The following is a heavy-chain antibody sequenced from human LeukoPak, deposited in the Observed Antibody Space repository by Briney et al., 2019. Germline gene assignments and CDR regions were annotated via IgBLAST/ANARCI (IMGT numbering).Heavy chain of an antibody. J-gene: IGHJ4*02. CDR3: AKRLYGGSTPSS. Sequence: GGSLRLSCAASGFTFSRFGMSWVRQAPGKGLDWVSGISSSGGVTYYADSVKGRFTISRDNSKNRLFLEMNSLRAEDTAVYYCAKRLYGGSTPSSWGQGTLVIVSS. V-gene: IGHV3-23*01. CDR1: GFTFSRFG. CDR2: ISSSGGVT. D-gene: IGHD4-23*01.